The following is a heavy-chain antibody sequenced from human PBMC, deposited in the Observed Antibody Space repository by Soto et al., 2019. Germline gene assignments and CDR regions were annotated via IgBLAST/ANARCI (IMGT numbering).Heavy chain of an antibody. CDR1: GFTFSDYY. Sequence: PGGSLRLSCAASGFTFSDYYMSWIRQAPGKGLEWISYISGSSTYTNYADSVKGRFTISRDNAKSSVYLQMNSLRAEDTAVYYCGRVAASGYYFDYWGQGTLVTVSS. V-gene: IGHV3-11*06. CDR3: GRVAASGYYFDY. J-gene: IGHJ4*02. CDR2: ISGSSTYT. D-gene: IGHD6-13*01.